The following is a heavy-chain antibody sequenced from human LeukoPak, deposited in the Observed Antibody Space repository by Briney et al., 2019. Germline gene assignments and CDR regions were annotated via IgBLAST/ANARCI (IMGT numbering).Heavy chain of an antibody. CDR2: IGSSSSYI. D-gene: IGHD3-10*01. Sequence: GGSLRLSCAASGFTFSSYSMNWVRQAPGKGLEWVSSIGSSSSYIYYADSVKGRFTNSRDNAKNSLYLQMNSLRAEDTAVYYCARGGRITMVRGVIHWFDPWGQGTLVTVSS. J-gene: IGHJ5*02. CDR3: ARGGRITMVRGVIHWFDP. V-gene: IGHV3-21*01. CDR1: GFTFSSYS.